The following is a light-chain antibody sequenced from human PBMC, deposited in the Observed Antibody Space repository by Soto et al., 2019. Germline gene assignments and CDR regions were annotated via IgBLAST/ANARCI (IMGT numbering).Light chain of an antibody. CDR1: QSVSSY. V-gene: IGKV3-11*01. CDR2: DSS. J-gene: IGKJ4*01. CDR3: QQRSNWPLT. Sequence: EIVLTQSPATLSLSPGERATLSCRASQSVSSYLAWYQQKPGQAPRLLIYDSSNRATGIPARFSGSGSGTDFTLTTSSLEPEDFAVYYCQQRSNWPLTFGGGTEVEIK.